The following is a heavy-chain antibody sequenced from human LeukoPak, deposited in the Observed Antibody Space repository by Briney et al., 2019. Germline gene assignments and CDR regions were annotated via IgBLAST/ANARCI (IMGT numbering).Heavy chain of an antibody. CDR3: TRDLLMTTVDY. CDR2: SRNKPNSYTT. D-gene: IGHD4-17*01. V-gene: IGHV3-72*01. CDR1: GFTFSDHY. J-gene: IGHJ4*02. Sequence: GGSLRLSCAAPGFTFSDHYVDWVRQAPGKGLEWVGRSRNKPNSYTTLYAASVKGRFTISRDDSKNSVYLQMSSLKTEDTAVYYCTRDLLMTTVDYWGQGTLVTVSS.